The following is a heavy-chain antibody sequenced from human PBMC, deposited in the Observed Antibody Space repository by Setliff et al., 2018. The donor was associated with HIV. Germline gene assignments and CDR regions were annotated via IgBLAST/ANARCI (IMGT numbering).Heavy chain of an antibody. Sequence: SCKASGYSFTSYDISWVRQAPGKGLEWVSIMYADAKTYYADSVKGRFIISRDNSRNTLYLQMNRLRPEDTALYYCATVGFSRTYYATPYFYGLDVWGPGTTVTVSS. D-gene: IGHD1-26*01. CDR1: GYSFTSYD. CDR2: MYADAKT. CDR3: ATVGFSRTYYATPYFYGLDV. J-gene: IGHJ6*02. V-gene: IGHV3-66*01.